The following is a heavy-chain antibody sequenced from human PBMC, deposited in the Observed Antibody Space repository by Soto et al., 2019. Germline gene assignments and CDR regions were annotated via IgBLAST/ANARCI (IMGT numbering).Heavy chain of an antibody. CDR3: TRDIGGKGAY. D-gene: IGHD3-10*01. Sequence: GGSLRLSCAASGFTFSSYWMHWFRQVPGKGLLWVSRIDEYGSTINYADSVKGRFTISRDNAGNTLYLEMNSLRAEDTALYYCTRDIGGKGAYWGPGTLVTVSS. CDR1: GFTFSSYW. J-gene: IGHJ4*02. CDR2: IDEYGSTI. V-gene: IGHV3-74*01.